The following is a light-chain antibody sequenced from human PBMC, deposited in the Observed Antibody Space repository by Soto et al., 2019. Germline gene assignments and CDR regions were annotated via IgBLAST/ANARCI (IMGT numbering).Light chain of an antibody. CDR2: DFT. Sequence: QSVLTQPASVSGSPGQSITISCTGISSDVSNFHSVSWYQQHPNKPPRLIFSDFTNRPSGISDRFSASKSGNTASLTISGLQADDEAEYYCSSQTGTNNVVFGGGTKLTVL. V-gene: IGLV2-14*03. J-gene: IGLJ3*02. CDR3: SSQTGTNNVV. CDR1: SSDVSNFHS.